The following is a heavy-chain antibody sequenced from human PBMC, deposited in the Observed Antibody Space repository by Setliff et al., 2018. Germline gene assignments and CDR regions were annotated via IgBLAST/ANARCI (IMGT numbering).Heavy chain of an antibody. CDR1: GASITNINYY. J-gene: IGHJ4*02. CDR2: IFYSGRT. CDR3: ARTGTYRYFDY. V-gene: IGHV4-39*01. Sequence: PSETLSLTCTVSGASITNINYYWGLIRQPPGKGLEWIGSIFYSGRTFYNPSLKSRVTISVDTSKNQFSLKLTSVTAADTAVYYCARTGTYRYFDYWGQGTRVTVSS. D-gene: IGHD1-1*01.